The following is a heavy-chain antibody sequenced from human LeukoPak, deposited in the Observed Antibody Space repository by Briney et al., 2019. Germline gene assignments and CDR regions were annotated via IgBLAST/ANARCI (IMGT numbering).Heavy chain of an antibody. Sequence: PGGSLRLSCAASGFTFNAFGMSWVRQAPGKGLEWVSTINGDGSNKHYPDSLKGRFSISRDNSKNTLFLQMNSLTAEDTAVYYCARDVGDCGSNGCNTLFDYWGQGTRVTVSS. D-gene: IGHD2-21*01. CDR1: GFTFNAFG. J-gene: IGHJ4*02. CDR3: ARDVGDCGSNGCNTLFDY. CDR2: INGDGSNK. V-gene: IGHV3-23*01.